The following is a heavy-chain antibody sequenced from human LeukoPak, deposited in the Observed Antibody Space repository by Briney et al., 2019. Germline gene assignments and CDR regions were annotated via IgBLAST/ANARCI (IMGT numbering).Heavy chain of an antibody. V-gene: IGHV1-18*01. D-gene: IGHD2-2*01. CDR3: ARDYVVVVPAAIQDPHNQEYYYYYYYMDV. CDR1: GYTFTSYG. Sequence: ASVKVSCKASGYTFTSYGISWVRQAPGQGLEWMGWISAYNGNTNYAQKLQGRVTMTTDTSTSTAYMELRSLRSDDTAVYYCARDYVVVVPAAIQDPHNQEYYYYYYYMDVWGKGTTVTISS. CDR2: ISAYNGNT. J-gene: IGHJ6*03.